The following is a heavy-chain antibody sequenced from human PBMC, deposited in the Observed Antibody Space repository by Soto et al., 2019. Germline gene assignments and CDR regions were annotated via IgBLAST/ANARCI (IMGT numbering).Heavy chain of an antibody. CDR2: INHRGST. CDR3: AQYSSGWYVVDY. CDR1: GGSFSGYY. J-gene: IGHJ4*02. Sequence: QVQLQQWGAGLLKPSETLSLTCAVYGGSFSGYYWSWIRPPPGKGLGWIGEINHRGSTNYNPSVKSRVTISVDTSKSQFSLKLSSVTAADTAVYYCAQYSSGWYVVDYWGQGTLVTVSS. D-gene: IGHD6-19*01. V-gene: IGHV4-34*01.